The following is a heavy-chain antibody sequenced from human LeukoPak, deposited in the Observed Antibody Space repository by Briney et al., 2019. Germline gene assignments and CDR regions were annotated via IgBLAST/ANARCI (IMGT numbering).Heavy chain of an antibody. CDR1: GGSISSSSYY. CDR2: IYYSGST. J-gene: IGHJ5*02. V-gene: IGHV4-39*07. D-gene: IGHD5-24*01. CDR3: ARSIRDGYNYWFDP. Sequence: SETLSLTCTVSGGSISSSSYYWGWIRQPPGKGLEWIGSIYYSGSTYYNPSLKSRVTISVDTSKNQFSLKLSSVTAADTAVYYCARSIRDGYNYWFDPWGQGTLVTVSS.